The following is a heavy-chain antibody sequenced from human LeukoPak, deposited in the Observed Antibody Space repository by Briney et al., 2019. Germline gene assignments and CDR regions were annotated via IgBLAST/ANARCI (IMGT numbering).Heavy chain of an antibody. Sequence: GGSLRLSCAASGFIFSSYWMHWVRQAPGKGLVWVSRIKSDGSSTSYADSVKGRFTISRDNAKDTLHLQMNSLRAEDTAVYYCARVGAVAGGFDIWGQGTMVTVSS. D-gene: IGHD6-19*01. CDR1: GFIFSSYW. CDR2: IKSDGSST. J-gene: IGHJ3*02. CDR3: ARVGAVAGGFDI. V-gene: IGHV3-74*01.